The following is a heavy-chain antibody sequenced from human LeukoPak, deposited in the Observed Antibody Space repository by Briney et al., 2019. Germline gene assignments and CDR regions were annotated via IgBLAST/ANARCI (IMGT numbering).Heavy chain of an antibody. CDR1: GYTFTSYD. V-gene: IGHV1-8*01. CDR2: MNPNSGNT. Sequence: GASVKVSCKASGYTFTSYDINWVRQATGQGLEWMGWMNPNSGNTGYAQKFQGRVTMTRNTSISTAYMELSSMRSEDAAVYYCARGHSQWLVLNYWGRGTLVIVSS. J-gene: IGHJ4*02. CDR3: ARGHSQWLVLNY. D-gene: IGHD6-19*01.